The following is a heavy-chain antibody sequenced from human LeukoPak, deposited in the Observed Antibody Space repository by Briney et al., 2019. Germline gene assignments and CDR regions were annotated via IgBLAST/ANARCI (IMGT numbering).Heavy chain of an antibody. J-gene: IGHJ4*02. V-gene: IGHV3-7*01. D-gene: IGHD1-26*01. CDR2: IKQDVREI. CDR3: ARDKIVGATYFDY. Sequence: GGSLRLSCAASGFTFSSYWMSWVRQAPGKGLEWVANIKQDVREIYYVDSVKGRFTISRDNTKNSLYLQMNSLRAEDTAVYYCARDKIVGATYFDYWGQGTLVTVSS. CDR1: GFTFSSYW.